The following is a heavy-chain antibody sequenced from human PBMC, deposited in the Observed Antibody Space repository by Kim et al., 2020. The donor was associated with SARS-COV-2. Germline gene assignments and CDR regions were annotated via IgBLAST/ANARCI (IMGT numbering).Heavy chain of an antibody. CDR1: GYTFTSYY. V-gene: IGHV1-46*01. CDR2: INPSGGST. J-gene: IGHJ6*02. CDR3: AREGSSFSSCWSKSYYYYGMDV. D-gene: IGHD6-13*01. Sequence: ASVKVSCKASGYTFTSYYMHWVRQAPGQGLEWMGIINPSGGSTSYAQKFQGRVTMTRDTSTSTVYMELSSLRSEDTAVYYCAREGSSFSSCWSKSYYYYGMDVWAQGTTVTVSS.